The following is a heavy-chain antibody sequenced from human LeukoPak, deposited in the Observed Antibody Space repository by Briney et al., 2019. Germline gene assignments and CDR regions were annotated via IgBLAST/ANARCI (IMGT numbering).Heavy chain of an antibody. CDR2: MNPNSGKT. Sequence: ASVKVSCKASGYTFTSYDIIWVRQAAGQGLEWMGWMNPNSGKTGYAQKFQGRVTMTRNTSISTAYMELSSLRSEDTAVYYCARGAYSYGPNDYWGQGTLVTVSS. V-gene: IGHV1-8*01. CDR1: GYTFTSYD. D-gene: IGHD5-18*01. J-gene: IGHJ4*02. CDR3: ARGAYSYGPNDY.